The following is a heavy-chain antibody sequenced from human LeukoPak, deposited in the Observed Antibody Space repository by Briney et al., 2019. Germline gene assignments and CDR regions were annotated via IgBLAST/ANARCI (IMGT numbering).Heavy chain of an antibody. CDR1: GGSFSGYY. V-gene: IGHV4-34*01. J-gene: IGHJ6*02. Sequence: PSETLSLTCAVYGGSFSGYYWSWIRQPPWKGLEWIGEINHSGSTNYNPSLKSRVTISVDTSKNQFSLKLSSVTAADTAVYYCARGSYGCSGGSCYSGRGYYYYGMDVWGQGTTVTVSS. D-gene: IGHD2-15*01. CDR3: ARGSYGCSGGSCYSGRGYYYYGMDV. CDR2: INHSGST.